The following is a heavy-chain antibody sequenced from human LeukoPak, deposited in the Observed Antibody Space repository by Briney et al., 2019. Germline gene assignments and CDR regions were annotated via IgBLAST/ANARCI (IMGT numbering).Heavy chain of an antibody. J-gene: IGHJ4*02. CDR2: ISSSGGST. CDR3: ASESDYRHDY. D-gene: IGHD3-10*01. CDR1: GFTFSDYY. V-gene: IGHV3-11*04. Sequence: PGGSLRLSCAASGFTFSDYYMSWIRQAPGKGLEWVSCISSSGGSTYYADSVKGRFTISRDNAKNSLYLQMNRLRAEDTAVYYCASESDYRHDYWGQGTLVTVSS.